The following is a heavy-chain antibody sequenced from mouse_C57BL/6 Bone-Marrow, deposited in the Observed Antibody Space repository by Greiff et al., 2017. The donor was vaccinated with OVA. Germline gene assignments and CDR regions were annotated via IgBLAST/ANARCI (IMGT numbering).Heavy chain of an antibody. CDR2: IYPSDSET. CDR3: ARRGTTVPFAY. D-gene: IGHD1-1*01. CDR1: GYTFTSYW. Sequence: VQLQQPGAELVRPGSSVKLSCKASGYTFTSYWMDWVKQRPGQGLEWIGNIYPSDSETHYNQKFKDKATLTVDKSSSTAYMQLSSLTSEDSAVYYWARRGTTVPFAYWGQGTLVTVSA. V-gene: IGHV1-61*01. J-gene: IGHJ3*01.